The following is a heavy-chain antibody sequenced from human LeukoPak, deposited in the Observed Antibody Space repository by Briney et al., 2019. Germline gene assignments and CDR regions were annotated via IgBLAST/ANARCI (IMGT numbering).Heavy chain of an antibody. CDR1: GFTFSIHS. Sequence: GGSLKLSCAASGFTFSIHSMNWVRQAPGRGLEWVSYITSRSTTKQYADSVKGRFTISRENAKNSLYLQMNSLRDEDTAVYYCARVQTSAFDIWGQGTMVTVSS. D-gene: IGHD1-1*01. CDR2: ITSRSTTK. CDR3: ARVQTSAFDI. V-gene: IGHV3-48*02. J-gene: IGHJ3*02.